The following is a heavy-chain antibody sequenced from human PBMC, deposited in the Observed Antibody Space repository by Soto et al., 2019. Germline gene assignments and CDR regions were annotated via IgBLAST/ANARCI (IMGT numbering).Heavy chain of an antibody. CDR3: AKNSGWFNT. V-gene: IGHV3-23*01. J-gene: IGHJ5*02. CDR1: GFPFSSTD. D-gene: IGHD3-10*01. Sequence: EFQVLQSGGGLVQPGGSLTLSCAASGFPFSSTDMTWVRQAPGKGLEWVSTIDGSGGTTYYADSVKGRFTISRDNSINTVFLQMNSLRADVTALYFCAKNSGWFNTWGQGALVTVSS. CDR2: IDGSGGTT.